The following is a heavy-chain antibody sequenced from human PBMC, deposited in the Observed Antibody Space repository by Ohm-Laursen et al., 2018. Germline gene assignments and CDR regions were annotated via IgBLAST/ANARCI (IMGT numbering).Heavy chain of an antibody. J-gene: IGHJ4*02. CDR2: ISAYNGNT. Sequence: GSSVKVSCKASGYTFTSYGISWVRQAPGQGLEWMGWISAYNGNTNYAQKLQGRVTMTTDTSTSTAYMELSSLRSEDTAVYYCARRSGRARPVVDFDYWGQGTLVTVSS. CDR1: GYTFTSYG. CDR3: ARRSGRARPVVDFDY. V-gene: IGHV1-18*01. D-gene: IGHD2-15*01.